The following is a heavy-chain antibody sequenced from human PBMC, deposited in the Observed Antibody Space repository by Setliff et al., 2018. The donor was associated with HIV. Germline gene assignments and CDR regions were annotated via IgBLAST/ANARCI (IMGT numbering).Heavy chain of an antibody. V-gene: IGHV4-34*01. CDR1: GGTFSGHY. J-gene: IGHJ4*02. D-gene: IGHD6-25*01. CDR2: IHPSGNT. Sequence: PSETLSLTCAVYGGTFSGHYWSWIRQPPGQGLDWIGEIHPSGNTYYNPSLQSRVTISVDTSKNQFSLNLSSVTAADTAVYYCARGLDSAKIHYWGQGTLGTV. CDR3: ARGLDSAKIHY.